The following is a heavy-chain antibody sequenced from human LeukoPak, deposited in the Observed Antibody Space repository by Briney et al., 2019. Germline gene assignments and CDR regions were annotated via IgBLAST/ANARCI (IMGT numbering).Heavy chain of an antibody. CDR3: ARETRLTGYFGGLGFNY. Sequence: SETLSLTCTVSGGSISSYYWSWIRQPPGKGLEWIGYISYSGSTDYNPSLKSRVTISVDTSKNQFSLRLTSVTTADTGVYYCARETRLTGYFGGLGFNYWGQGILVTVSS. CDR1: GGSISSYY. CDR2: ISYSGST. J-gene: IGHJ4*02. D-gene: IGHD2-21*01. V-gene: IGHV4-59*01.